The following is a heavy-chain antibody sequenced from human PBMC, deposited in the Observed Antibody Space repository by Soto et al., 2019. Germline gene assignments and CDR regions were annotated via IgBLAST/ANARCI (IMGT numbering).Heavy chain of an antibody. J-gene: IGHJ4*02. V-gene: IGHV3-15*01. CDR3: TTGYGSDWYG. Sequence: EVQLVESGGGLVKPGGSLRLSCVASGISLDSAWINWVRQAPGKGLEWVAQAKRKAAGGAIDYAAPVKGRFTISRDDSRNMADLQMNSLKIEDTALYYCTTGYGSDWYGWGQGTLVTVSS. CDR1: GISLDSAW. CDR2: AKRKAAGGAI. D-gene: IGHD6-19*01.